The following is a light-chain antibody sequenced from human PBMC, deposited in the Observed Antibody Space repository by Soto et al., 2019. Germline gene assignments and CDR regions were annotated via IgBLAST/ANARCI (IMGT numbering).Light chain of an antibody. V-gene: IGKV3-15*01. CDR2: AAS. J-gene: IGKJ4*02. CDR1: QSVGSA. CDR3: KQYKNWPPLT. Sequence: EIVMTQSPATLSVSPGETATLSCRASQSVGSAVAWYQHKPGQAPRLLIVAASIRATGVPGRFSGGGSGTEFTLTISSLQSEDCAVYYCKQYKNWPPLTFGGGTTVEIK.